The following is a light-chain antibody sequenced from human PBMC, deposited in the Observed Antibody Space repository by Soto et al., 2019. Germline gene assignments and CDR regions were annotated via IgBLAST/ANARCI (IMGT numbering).Light chain of an antibody. J-gene: IGLJ2*01. Sequence: QSALTQPASVSGSPGQSITISCTGTNSDIGTYIYVSWYQQHPGKAPKLLIYDVSNRPSGVSNRFSGSKSGNTASLTMSGLQAEDEADYYCSSYTASRTKFGGGTKLTVL. V-gene: IGLV2-14*01. CDR2: DVS. CDR3: SSYTASRTK. CDR1: NSDIGTYIY.